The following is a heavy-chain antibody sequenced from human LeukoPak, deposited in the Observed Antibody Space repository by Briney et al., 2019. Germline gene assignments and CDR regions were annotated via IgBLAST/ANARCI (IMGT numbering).Heavy chain of an antibody. V-gene: IGHV1-2*02. J-gene: IGHJ3*02. CDR3: ARMARSRNSYDAFDI. D-gene: IGHD2-2*01. CDR1: GYTFTGYY. CDR2: INPNSGGT. Sequence: ASVEVSCKASGYTFTGYYMHRVRQAPGQGLEWMGWINPNSGGTNYAQKFQGRVTMTRDTSISTAYMELSRLRSDDTAVYYCARMARSRNSYDAFDIWGQGTMVTVSS.